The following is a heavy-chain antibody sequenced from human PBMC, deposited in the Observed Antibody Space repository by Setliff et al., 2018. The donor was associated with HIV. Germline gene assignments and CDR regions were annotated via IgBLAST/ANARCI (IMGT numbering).Heavy chain of an antibody. CDR3: ARHRQISDWFGP. Sequence: SETLSLTCTVSGGSISSGIYYWIWIRQPAGKGLEWIGSIYYSGSTYYNPSLKSRVTISVDTSKNRFSLTMTSVTAADTAVYYCARHRQISDWFGPWGQGILVTVSS. CDR2: IYYSGST. D-gene: IGHD3-10*01. CDR1: GGSISSGIYY. V-gene: IGHV4-39*01. J-gene: IGHJ5*02.